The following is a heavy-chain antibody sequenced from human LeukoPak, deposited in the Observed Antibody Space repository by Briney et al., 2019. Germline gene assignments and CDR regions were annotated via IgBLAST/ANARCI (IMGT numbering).Heavy chain of an antibody. D-gene: IGHD5-18*01. CDR3: ARVYDTAMAYFDY. CDR1: GGTFSSYA. CDR2: IIPIFGTA. Sequence: ASVKVSCKASGGTFSSYAISWVRQAPGQGLEWMGGIIPIFGTANYAQEFQGRVTITADESTSTAYMELSSLRSEDTAVYYCARVYDTAMAYFDYWGQGTLVTVSS. J-gene: IGHJ4*02. V-gene: IGHV1-69*13.